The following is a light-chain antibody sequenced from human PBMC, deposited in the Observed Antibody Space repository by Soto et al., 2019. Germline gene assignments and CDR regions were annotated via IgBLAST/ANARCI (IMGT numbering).Light chain of an antibody. CDR3: QQYGISPT. J-gene: IGKJ1*01. Sequence: DIVLTQSPGTLSLSPGERATLSCMSSQSVSSNYLAWYQKKPDQAPRLVIYDVSGRATGIPDRFSGSGSGTDFTLTISRLEPEDSAVYYCQQYGISPTFGQGTKVEIK. CDR1: QSVSSNY. V-gene: IGKV3-20*01. CDR2: DVS.